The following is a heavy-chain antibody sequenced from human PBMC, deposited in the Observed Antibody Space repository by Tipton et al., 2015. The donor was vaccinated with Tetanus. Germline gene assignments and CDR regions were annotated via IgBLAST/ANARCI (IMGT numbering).Heavy chain of an antibody. CDR2: ISGSGDRI. V-gene: IGHV3-23*01. Sequence: SLRLSCAASGMTLSYFAMSWVRQAPGKGLEWVSGISGSGDRIFYADSVKGRFTISRDNAKNTLYLQMNSLRAEDTAVYYCARRSYCSSSRCFDAFDLWGQGTMVTVSS. D-gene: IGHD2-2*01. CDR1: GMTLSYFA. CDR3: ARRSYCSSSRCFDAFDL. J-gene: IGHJ3*01.